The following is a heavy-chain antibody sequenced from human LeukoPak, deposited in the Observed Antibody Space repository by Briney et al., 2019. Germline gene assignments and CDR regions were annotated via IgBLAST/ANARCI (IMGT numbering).Heavy chain of an antibody. D-gene: IGHD3-10*01. CDR1: GYTFTSYY. J-gene: IGHJ4*02. Sequence: ASVKVSCKASGYTFTSYYMHWVRQAPGQGLEWMGIINPSGGSTSYAQKFQGRVTMTRDTSTSTVYMELSSLRSEDTAVYYCARSKGLWFGELLLDFDYWGQGTLVTVSS. V-gene: IGHV1-46*01. CDR2: INPSGGST. CDR3: ARSKGLWFGELLLDFDY.